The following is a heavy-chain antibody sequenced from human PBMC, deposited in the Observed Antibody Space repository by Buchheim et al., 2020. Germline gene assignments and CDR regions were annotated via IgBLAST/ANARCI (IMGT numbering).Heavy chain of an antibody. J-gene: IGHJ4*02. D-gene: IGHD5-24*01. CDR2: ISASGGTT. CDR3: AKRVAEGYLGGFDF. CDR1: GLIFSSYA. Sequence: EVQLLESGGGLVQPGGSLRLSCEVSGLIFSSYAMSWVRQAPGKGLEWVSGISASGGTTYYADSVKGRLTIPRDISKKTLYLQMNRLRVEDTAVYYCAKRVAEGYLGGFDFWGQGTL. V-gene: IGHV3-23*01.